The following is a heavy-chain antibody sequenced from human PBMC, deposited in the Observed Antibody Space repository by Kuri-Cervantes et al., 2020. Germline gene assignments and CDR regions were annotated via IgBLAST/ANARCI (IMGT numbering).Heavy chain of an antibody. V-gene: IGHV3-33*01. CDR1: GFTFSSYG. J-gene: IGHJ5*02. CDR3: ARWHYYDPPRCFDP. Sequence: GESLKISCAASGFTFSSYGMHWVRQAPGKGLEWVAVIWYDGSNKYYADSVKGRFTISRDNSKNTLYLQMNSLRAEDMAVYYCARWHYYDPPRCFDPWGQGTLVTVSS. CDR2: IWYDGSNK. D-gene: IGHD3-22*01.